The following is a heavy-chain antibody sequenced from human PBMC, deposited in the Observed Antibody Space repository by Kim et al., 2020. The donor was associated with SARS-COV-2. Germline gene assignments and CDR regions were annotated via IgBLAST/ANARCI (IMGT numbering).Heavy chain of an antibody. CDR2: IYPGDSDT. Sequence: GESLKISCKGSGYSFTSYWIGWVRQMPGKGLEWMGIIYPGDSDTRYSPSFQGQVTISADKSISTAYLQWSSLKASDTATYYCARTHSSSSGDFDYWGQGTLVTVSS. D-gene: IGHD6-6*01. J-gene: IGHJ4*02. V-gene: IGHV5-51*01. CDR1: GYSFTSYW. CDR3: ARTHSSSSGDFDY.